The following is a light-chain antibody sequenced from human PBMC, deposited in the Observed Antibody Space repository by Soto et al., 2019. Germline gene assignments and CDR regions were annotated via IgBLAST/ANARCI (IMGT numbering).Light chain of an antibody. CDR2: LEGSGSY. CDR1: SGHSNYI. V-gene: IGLV4-60*02. J-gene: IGLJ3*02. Sequence: QLVLTQSSSASASLGSSVKLTCTLSSGHSNYIIAWHQHQPGQAPRYLMKLEGSGSYNKGSGVPDRFSGSSSGADRYLTISNLQFDDEADYYCETWDSNSWVFGGGTKLTVL. CDR3: ETWDSNSWV.